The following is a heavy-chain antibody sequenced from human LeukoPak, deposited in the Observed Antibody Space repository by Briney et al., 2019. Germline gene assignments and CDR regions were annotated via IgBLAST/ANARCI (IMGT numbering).Heavy chain of an antibody. J-gene: IGHJ5*02. Sequence: RPGGSLRLSCAASGFTFSSYAMSWVRQAPGKGLEWVSAISGSGGSTYYADSVKGRFTISRDNSKNTLYLQMNSLRAEDMAVYYCAKDPEGSITANWFDPWGQGTLVTVSS. CDR2: ISGSGGST. D-gene: IGHD3-10*01. V-gene: IGHV3-23*01. CDR1: GFTFSSYA. CDR3: AKDPEGSITANWFDP.